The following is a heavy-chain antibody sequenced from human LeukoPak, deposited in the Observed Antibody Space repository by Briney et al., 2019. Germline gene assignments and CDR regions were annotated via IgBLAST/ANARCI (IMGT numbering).Heavy chain of an antibody. CDR2: IYYSGST. CDR1: GGSISSYY. J-gene: IGHJ4*02. CDR3: ANLMAAGTTMGYFDY. V-gene: IGHV4-59*01. D-gene: IGHD6-13*01. Sequence: PSETLSLTCTVSGGSISSYYWSWIRQPPGKGLEWIGYIYYSGSTNYNPSLKSRVTISVDTSKNQFSLKLSSVTAADTAVYYCANLMAAGTTMGYFDYWGQGTLVTVSS.